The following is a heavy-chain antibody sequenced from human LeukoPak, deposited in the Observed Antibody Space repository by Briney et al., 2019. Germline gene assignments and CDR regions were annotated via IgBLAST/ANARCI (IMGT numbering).Heavy chain of an antibody. CDR3: ARDLVRGTSDY. J-gene: IGHJ4*02. Sequence: GGSLRLSCAASGFTFSDYDMSWIRQAPGKGLQWVSYISSGSSYTNYVDSVKGRFTISRDNAKNSLYLQMNSLRAEDTAVYYRARDLVRGTSDYWGQGTLVTVSS. V-gene: IGHV3-11*06. CDR1: GFTFSDYD. D-gene: IGHD3-10*01. CDR2: ISSGSSYT.